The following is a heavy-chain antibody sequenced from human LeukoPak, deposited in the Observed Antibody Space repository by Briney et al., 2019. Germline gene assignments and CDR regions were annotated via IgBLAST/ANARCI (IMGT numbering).Heavy chain of an antibody. J-gene: IGHJ5*02. V-gene: IGHV1-69*10. CDR3: AKGGDSSSWHVWFDP. Sequence: ASVKVSCKTSGGTVSTFGFMWVRQAPGQQLEWKGGVIPMLGTTNYPKKFQGRVTVTTDTSTSTACRELRSLTTDDTTRHYCAKGGDSSSWHVWFDPWGQGTMVTVSS. CDR1: GGTVSTFG. CDR2: VIPMLGTT. D-gene: IGHD6-13*01.